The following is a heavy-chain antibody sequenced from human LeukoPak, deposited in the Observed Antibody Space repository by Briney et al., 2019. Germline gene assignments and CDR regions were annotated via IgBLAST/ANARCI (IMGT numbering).Heavy chain of an antibody. CDR2: ISWNSGSI. V-gene: IGHV3-9*01. CDR3: AKDMATGYYYDSSGYPVYFDY. D-gene: IGHD3-22*01. Sequence: SGGSLRLSCAASGFTFDDYAMHWVRQAPGKGLEWVSGISWNSGSIGYADSVKGRFTISRDNAKNSLYLQMNSLRAEDTALYYCAKDMATGYYYDSSGYPVYFDYWGQGTLVTVSS. CDR1: GFTFDDYA. J-gene: IGHJ4*02.